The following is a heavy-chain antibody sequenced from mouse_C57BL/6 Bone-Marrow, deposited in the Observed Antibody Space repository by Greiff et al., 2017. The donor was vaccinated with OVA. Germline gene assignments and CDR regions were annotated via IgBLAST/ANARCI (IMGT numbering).Heavy chain of an antibody. V-gene: IGHV1-87*01. CDR1: YTFSRRVH. Sequence: QVQLQQSGPELARPWASVKISCQAFYTFSRRVHVAIRDTNYWMQWVKQRPGRGRGWIGAIYPGNGDTSNNQEFKGRPTLTADKSSSTAYMQLSSLTSEDSAVYYCAYYYGSSYGYFDVWGTGTTVTVSS. J-gene: IGHJ1*03. D-gene: IGHD1-1*01. CDR2: GRGRGWIG. CDR3: SEDSAVYYCAYYYGSSYGYFDV.